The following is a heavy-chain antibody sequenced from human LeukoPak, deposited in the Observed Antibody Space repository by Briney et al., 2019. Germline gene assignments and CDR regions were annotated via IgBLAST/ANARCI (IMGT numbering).Heavy chain of an antibody. Sequence: PGGSLRLSCAASGFTFSIYSMDWVRQAPGKGLEWVSCISKSRNYVYYADSVKGRFTISRDDAKSSLYLQMDSLRVEDTALYYCVRDDPGVQQERRLSPFDIWGQGTMVTVSS. D-gene: IGHD1-1*01. J-gene: IGHJ3*02. V-gene: IGHV3-21*04. CDR1: GFTFSIYS. CDR2: ISKSRNYV. CDR3: VRDDPGVQQERRLSPFDI.